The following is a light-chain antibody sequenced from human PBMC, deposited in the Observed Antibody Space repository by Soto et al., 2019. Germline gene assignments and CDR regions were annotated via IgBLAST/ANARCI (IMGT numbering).Light chain of an antibody. CDR1: SSNIESNY. CDR3: AAWDDSLSALV. V-gene: IGLV1-47*01. J-gene: IGLJ3*02. Sequence: QSVLTQPPSASGTPGQRVTISCSGSSSNIESNYVYWYQQLPGSAPKLLIYRNDQRPSGVADRFSGSKSGTSASLAISGLRSDDDADYYYAAWDDSLSALVFGGGTKVTVL. CDR2: RND.